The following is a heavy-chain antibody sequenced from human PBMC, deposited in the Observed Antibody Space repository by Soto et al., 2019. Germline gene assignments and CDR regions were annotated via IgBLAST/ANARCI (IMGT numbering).Heavy chain of an antibody. V-gene: IGHV4-59*01. D-gene: IGHD2-2*01. CDR3: ARARYQLLHPYYSGMDV. CDR1: GGSISSYY. Sequence: QVQLQESGPGLVKPSETLSLTCTVSGGSISSYYWSWIRQSPGKGLEWIGYIHYSGSTKSNPSLNSRVTISVDTSRNQVSLKLSSVTAADSAVYFCARARYQLLHPYYSGMDVWGQGTTVTVSS. CDR2: IHYSGST. J-gene: IGHJ6*02.